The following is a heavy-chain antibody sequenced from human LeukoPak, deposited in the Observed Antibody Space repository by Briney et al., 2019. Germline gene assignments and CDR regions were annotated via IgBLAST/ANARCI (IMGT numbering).Heavy chain of an antibody. D-gene: IGHD5-18*01. J-gene: IGHJ6*03. Sequence: GGSLRLSCAASGFTFSSYAMHWVRQAPGKGLEWLAVISYDGGNKYYADSVKGRFTISRDNSKNTLYLQMNSLRAEDTAVYYCARDAPSGMAAIYYYYYMAVWGKGTTVTVSS. V-gene: IGHV3-30*04. CDR1: GFTFSSYA. CDR3: ARDAPSGMAAIYYYYYMAV. CDR2: ISYDGGNK.